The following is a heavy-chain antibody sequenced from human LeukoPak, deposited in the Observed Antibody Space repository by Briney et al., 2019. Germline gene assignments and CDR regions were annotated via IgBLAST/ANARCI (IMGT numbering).Heavy chain of an antibody. Sequence: GGSLRLSCAASGFIFSNAWMNWVSQAPGKGLEWVGRIKSETHGGTTDYGVPVKGRFIISRDDSKNTLYLQMNSLKTEDTAVYYCTTDGPTAVTSPFNYWGQGTLVTVSS. CDR2: IKSETHGGTT. CDR3: TTDGPTAVTSPFNY. J-gene: IGHJ4*02. D-gene: IGHD4-17*01. CDR1: GFIFSNAW. V-gene: IGHV3-15*07.